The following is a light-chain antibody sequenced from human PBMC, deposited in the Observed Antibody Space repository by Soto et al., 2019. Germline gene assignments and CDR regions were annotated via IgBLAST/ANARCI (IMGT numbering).Light chain of an antibody. CDR1: QSISSGY. Sequence: ETVLTQSPGTLSLSPGERATLSCRASQSISSGYLAWYQQRPGQAPRLLISGASYRATGIPDRFSGSGSGTDFPLTISRLEPEDFAVYYCQQYGGSPLVTFGGGTKVEIK. J-gene: IGKJ4*01. CDR2: GAS. CDR3: QQYGGSPLVT. V-gene: IGKV3-20*01.